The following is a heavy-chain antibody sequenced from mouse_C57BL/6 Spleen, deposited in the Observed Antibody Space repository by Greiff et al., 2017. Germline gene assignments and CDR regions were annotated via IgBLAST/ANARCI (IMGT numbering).Heavy chain of an antibody. CDR3: ARGGYYFDY. V-gene: IGHV5-17*01. CDR1: GFTFSDYG. Sequence: EVKLMESGGGLVKPGGSLKLSCAASGFTFSDYGMHWVRQAPEKGLEWVAYISSGSSTIYYADTVKGRFTISRDNAKNTLFLQMTSLRSEATAMYYCARGGYYFDYWGPGTTLTVSS. J-gene: IGHJ2*01. CDR2: ISSGSSTI. D-gene: IGHD2-2*01.